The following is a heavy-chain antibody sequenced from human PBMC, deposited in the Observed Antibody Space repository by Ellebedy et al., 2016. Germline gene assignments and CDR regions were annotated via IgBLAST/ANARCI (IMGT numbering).Heavy chain of an antibody. V-gene: IGHV1-18*04. Sequence: ASVKVSCKASGYTFTSYGISWVRQAPGQGLEWMGGISTQNGNTKRAQNLQGRVTMTTDTSTSTAYMELRSLRSDDTAVYYCAREAIGCSYDNWGQGTLVTVSP. CDR1: GYTFTSYG. D-gene: IGHD5-18*01. CDR3: AREAIGCSYDN. CDR2: ISTQNGNT. J-gene: IGHJ4*02.